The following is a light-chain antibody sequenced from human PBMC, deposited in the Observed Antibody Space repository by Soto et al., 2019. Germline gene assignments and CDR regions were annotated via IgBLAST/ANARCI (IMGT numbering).Light chain of an antibody. CDR3: QQYNSFWT. J-gene: IGKJ1*01. CDR1: QSISGW. V-gene: IGKV1-5*03. CDR2: KAS. Sequence: DIQMTQSPSTLSASVGDTVIITCRASQSISGWLAWYQQKPGKAPKLLIYKASSLESGVPSRFSGSGSGTEFTLTISSLQPGDFATYYCQQYNSFWTFGQGTKVEIK.